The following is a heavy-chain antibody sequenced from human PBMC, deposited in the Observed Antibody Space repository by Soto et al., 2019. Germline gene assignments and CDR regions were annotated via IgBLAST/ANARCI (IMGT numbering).Heavy chain of an antibody. CDR2: IFHSGRT. Sequence: QVQLQESGPGLVKPTQTLSLTCTVSGGSISSGGYYWSWIRQHPGKGLEWIGSIFHSGRTYYTPSIRSRVTTSVDTSKNQLSLKLSSVTAADTAVYSCARSGDYDNYFDYWGEGTLVTVSS. CDR1: GGSISSGGYY. CDR3: ARSGDYDNYFDY. J-gene: IGHJ4*02. D-gene: IGHD3-22*01. V-gene: IGHV4-31*03.